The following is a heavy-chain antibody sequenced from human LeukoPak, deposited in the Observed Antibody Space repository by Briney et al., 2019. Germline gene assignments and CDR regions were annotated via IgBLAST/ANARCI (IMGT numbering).Heavy chain of an antibody. J-gene: IGHJ4*02. CDR1: GFTFSSYG. D-gene: IGHD6-19*01. CDR2: IWYDGSNK. CDR3: AKEKYGYSSGWYSAFGY. Sequence: GGSLRLSCAASGFTFSSYGMHWVRQAPGKGLEWVAVIWYDGSNKYYADSVKGRFTISRDNSKNTLYLQMNSLRAEDTAVYYCAKEKYGYSSGWYSAFGYWGQGTLVTVSS. V-gene: IGHV3-33*06.